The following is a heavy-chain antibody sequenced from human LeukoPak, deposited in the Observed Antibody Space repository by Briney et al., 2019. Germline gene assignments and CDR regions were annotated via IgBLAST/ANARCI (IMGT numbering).Heavy chain of an antibody. V-gene: IGHV4-38-2*01. J-gene: IGHJ4*02. CDR3: ARAPIVLMVYSSPNYFDY. CDR1: GYSITGGYY. Sequence: SETLSLTCAVSGYSITGGYYWDWIRRPPGKGLEWIGSIYHSGSTYYNPSLKSRVTISVDTSKNQFSLKLSSVTAADTAVYYCARAPIVLMVYSSPNYFDYWGQGTLVTVSS. D-gene: IGHD2-8*01. CDR2: IYHSGST.